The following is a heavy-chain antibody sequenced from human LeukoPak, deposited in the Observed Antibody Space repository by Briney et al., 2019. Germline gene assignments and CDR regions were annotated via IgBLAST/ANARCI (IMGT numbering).Heavy chain of an antibody. CDR1: GFTFSSYA. Sequence: GGSLRLSCAASGFTFSSYAMSWVRQAPGKGLEWVSAISGSGGSTYYADSVKGRFTISRDNSKNTLYLQMNSLRAEDTAVYYCAKALTPAIVVACFDPWGQGTLVTVSS. CDR3: AKALTPAIVVACFDP. CDR2: ISGSGGST. V-gene: IGHV3-23*01. D-gene: IGHD2-15*01. J-gene: IGHJ5*02.